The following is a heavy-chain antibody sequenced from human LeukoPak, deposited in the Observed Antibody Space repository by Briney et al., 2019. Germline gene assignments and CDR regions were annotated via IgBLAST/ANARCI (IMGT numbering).Heavy chain of an antibody. J-gene: IGHJ4*02. V-gene: IGHV3-7*04. CDR3: ARAKDYAAR. CDR2: MKQDGGEK. D-gene: IGHD4-17*01. CDR1: GFTFSSYW. Sequence: GGSLRLSCAASGFTFSSYWMSWVRQAPGKGLEWVANMKQDGGEKYYVDSVKGRFTISRDNAKNSLYLQMNSLRVEDTAVYYCARAKDYAARWGQGTLVTVSS.